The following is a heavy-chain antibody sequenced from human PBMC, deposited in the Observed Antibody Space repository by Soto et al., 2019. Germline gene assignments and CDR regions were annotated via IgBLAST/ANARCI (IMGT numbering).Heavy chain of an antibody. V-gene: IGHV3-30-3*01. CDR1: GFTFSSYA. CDR3: ARDQIGYEDV. CDR2: ISYDGSNK. Sequence: PGGSLRLSCAASGFTFSSYAMHWVRQAPGKGLEWVAVISYDGSNKYYADSVKGRFTISRDNSKNTLYLQMNSLRAEDTAVYYCARDQIGYEDVWGQGTTVTVSS. D-gene: IGHD3-22*01. J-gene: IGHJ6*02.